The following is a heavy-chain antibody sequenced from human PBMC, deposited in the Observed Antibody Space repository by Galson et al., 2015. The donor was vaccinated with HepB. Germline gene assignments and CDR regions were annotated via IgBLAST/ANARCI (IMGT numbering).Heavy chain of an antibody. Sequence: SVKVSCKVSGGMFIFSNTGYSWVRQAPGQGLEWMGNIIPVFGMINYGQNFKDRVTITADKSTSTVYMELNSLRLEDTAVYYCATGHGGVDEFWGQGIPVTVSS. CDR1: GGMFIFSNTG. D-gene: IGHD3-16*01. CDR3: ATGHGGVDEF. J-gene: IGHJ4*02. V-gene: IGHV1-69*04. CDR2: IIPVFGMI.